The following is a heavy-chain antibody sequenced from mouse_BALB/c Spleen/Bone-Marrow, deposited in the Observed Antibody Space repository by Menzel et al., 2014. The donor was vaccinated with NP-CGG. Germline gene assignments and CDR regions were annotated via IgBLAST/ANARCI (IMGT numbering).Heavy chain of an antibody. J-gene: IGHJ4*01. D-gene: IGHD2-4*01. CDR3: ARNYDYDGGYCAMDY. CDR2: INPITGYT. Sequence: QVQLQQPGAQVAKPGASVKMSCKASGYTFTSYWMHWVKQRPGQGLEWIGYINPITGYTEYNQKFKDKATLTADKSSSTAYMQLSSLTSEDSAVYYCARNYDYDGGYCAMDYWGQGTSGTVSS. V-gene: IGHV1-7*01. CDR1: GYTFTSYW.